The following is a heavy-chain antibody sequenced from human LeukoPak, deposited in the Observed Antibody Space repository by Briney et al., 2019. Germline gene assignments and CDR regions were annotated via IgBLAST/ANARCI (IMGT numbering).Heavy chain of an antibody. Sequence: GGSLRLSCVATGFSFSNYSMHWVRQAPGKGLEWASYISRTGNIVYYADSVKGRFTISRDNAKDSLFLQMDSLRDEDTAVYYCANLTHWGQGILVTVSS. CDR1: GFSFSNYS. V-gene: IGHV3-48*02. J-gene: IGHJ4*02. CDR3: ANLTH. CDR2: ISRTGNIV. D-gene: IGHD2-21*02.